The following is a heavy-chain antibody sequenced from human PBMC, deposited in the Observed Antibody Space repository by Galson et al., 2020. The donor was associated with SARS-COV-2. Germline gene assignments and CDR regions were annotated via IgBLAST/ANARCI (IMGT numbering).Heavy chain of an antibody. Sequence: GGSLRLSCAASGITFSGYTMNWVRQAPGKGLEWVSYISGDSTTIDYADSVKGRFTISRDNAKNSLYLQMNSLRAEDTAVYYCARGRGCDSSSCQYFDYWGQGALVTVSS. CDR2: ISGDSTTI. CDR3: ARGRGCDSSSCQYFDY. J-gene: IGHJ4*02. D-gene: IGHD2-2*01. V-gene: IGHV3-48*04. CDR1: GITFSGYT.